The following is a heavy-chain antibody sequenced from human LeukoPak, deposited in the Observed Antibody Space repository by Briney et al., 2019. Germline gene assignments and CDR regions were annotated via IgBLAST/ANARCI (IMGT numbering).Heavy chain of an antibody. CDR2: ISSNGVNT. D-gene: IGHD2-21*01. CDR1: GFTFSSYA. CDR3: ARRAYCGGDCYSSRPFDY. J-gene: IGHJ4*02. V-gene: IGHV3-64*01. Sequence: GGSLRLSCAASGFTFSSYAMHWVRQAPGKGLEYVSAISSNGVNTYYARSVKGRFTISRDNSENTLYLQMGSLRAEVMAVYYCARRAYCGGDCYSSRPFDYWGQGTLVTVSS.